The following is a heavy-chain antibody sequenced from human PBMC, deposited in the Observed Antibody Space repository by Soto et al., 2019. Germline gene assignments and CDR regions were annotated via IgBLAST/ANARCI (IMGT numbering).Heavy chain of an antibody. D-gene: IGHD3-16*02. V-gene: IGHV4-59*01. Sequence: SETLSLTCTVSGGSISSYYWSWIRQPPGKGLEWIGYIYYSGSTNYNPSLKSRVTISVDTSKNQFSLKLSSVTAADTAVYYCARERGPPFTFGGVIARGAFDIWGQGTMVTVSS. CDR2: IYYSGST. J-gene: IGHJ3*02. CDR1: GGSISSYY. CDR3: ARERGPPFTFGGVIARGAFDI.